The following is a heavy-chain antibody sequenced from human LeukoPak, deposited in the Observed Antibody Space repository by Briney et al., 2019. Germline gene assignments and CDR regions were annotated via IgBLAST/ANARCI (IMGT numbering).Heavy chain of an antibody. Sequence: GRSLRLSCAASGFTFSSYVIHWVRQSPGKGLEWVAVISYLGDDQFYAESVKGRFTISRDNSKKTVFLQMNSLGGEDTAIYYCAKDRSSGPHYYYGMDVWGRGTTVIVSS. J-gene: IGHJ6*02. CDR3: AKDRSSGPHYYYGMDV. D-gene: IGHD3-22*01. V-gene: IGHV3-30*18. CDR2: ISYLGDDQ. CDR1: GFTFSSYV.